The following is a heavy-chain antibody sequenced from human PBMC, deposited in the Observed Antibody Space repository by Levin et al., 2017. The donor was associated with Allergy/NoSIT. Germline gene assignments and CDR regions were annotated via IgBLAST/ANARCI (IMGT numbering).Heavy chain of an antibody. V-gene: IGHV3-30*18. CDR3: TKDRYCTSSSCPTDY. CDR1: GVTLSEYG. CDR2: ISNDGRKK. Sequence: SCAVSGVTLSEYGMHWVRQAPGKGLEWVAVISNDGRKKYYADSVRGRFTISRDNSKNTLYLQMDSLRYEDTAVYYCTKDRYCTSSSCPTDYWGQGTLVTVSS. D-gene: IGHD2-2*01. J-gene: IGHJ4*02.